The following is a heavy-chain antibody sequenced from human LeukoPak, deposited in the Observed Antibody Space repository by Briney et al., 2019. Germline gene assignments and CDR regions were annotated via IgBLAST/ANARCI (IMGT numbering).Heavy chain of an antibody. CDR3: ARHRSVAYYFDY. CDR2: IYYSGST. V-gene: IGHV4-59*08. CDR1: GGSISSYY. J-gene: IGHJ4*02. Sequence: SETLSLTCTVSGGSISSYYWSWIRQPPGKGLEWIGYIYYSGSTSYNPSLKSRVTISVDTSKKQFSLKLSSVTAADTAVYYCARHRSVAYYFDYWGQGTLVTVSS.